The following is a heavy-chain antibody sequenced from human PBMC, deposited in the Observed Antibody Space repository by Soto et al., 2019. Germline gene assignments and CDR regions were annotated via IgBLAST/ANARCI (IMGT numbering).Heavy chain of an antibody. CDR3: ARCLSLSRRLTLGY. D-gene: IGHD3-16*02. V-gene: IGHV1-3*01. J-gene: IGHJ4*02. Sequence: QVQHVQSGPEVKTPGASVKVSCKASGYSFSDYILHWVRQAPGQGLDWLGGIDADNGNSKSAQKFQGRVTLPRDKSANIAYLELSSLSSDDTGVYFCARCLSLSRRLTLGYWGQGIVVVAPS. CDR2: IDADNGNS. CDR1: GYSFSDYI.